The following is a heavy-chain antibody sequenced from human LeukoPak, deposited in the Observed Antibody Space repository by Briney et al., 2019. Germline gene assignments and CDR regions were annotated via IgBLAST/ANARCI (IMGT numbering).Heavy chain of an antibody. Sequence: SSETLSLTCTVSGGSISSYYSSWIRQPAGKGLEWIGRIYTSGSTNYTPSLKSRGTMSVDTSKNQFSLKLSSVTAADTAVYYCARAARTGNYYYYMDVWGKGTTVTISS. J-gene: IGHJ6*03. CDR2: IYTSGST. V-gene: IGHV4-4*07. D-gene: IGHD3-10*01. CDR3: ARAARTGNYYYYMDV. CDR1: GGSISSYY.